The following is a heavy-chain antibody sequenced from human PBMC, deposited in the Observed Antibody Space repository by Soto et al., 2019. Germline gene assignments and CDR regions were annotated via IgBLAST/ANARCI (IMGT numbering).Heavy chain of an antibody. D-gene: IGHD1-26*01. V-gene: IGHV1-46*01. CDR3: ARDQVGATPSYGYYYYGMDV. J-gene: IGHJ6*02. Sequence: ASVKVSCKASGYTFTSYYMHWVRQAPGQGLEWMGIINPSGGSTSYAQKFQGRVTMTRDTSTSTVYMELSSLRSDDTAVYYCARDQVGATPSYGYYYYGMDVWGQGTTVTVSS. CDR2: INPSGGST. CDR1: GYTFTSYY.